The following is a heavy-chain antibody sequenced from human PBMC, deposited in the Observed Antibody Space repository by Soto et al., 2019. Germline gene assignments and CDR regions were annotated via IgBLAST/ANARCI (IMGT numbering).Heavy chain of an antibody. CDR3: ARDKSFDRCGYQEPLNGMDV. Sequence: ASVKVSCKASGYTFTSYAMHWVRQAPGQRLEWMGWINAGNGNTKYSQKFQGRVTITRDTSASTAYMELSSLRSEDTAVYYCARDKSFDRCGYQEPLNGMDVWCQGNTVTVS. V-gene: IGHV1-3*01. D-gene: IGHD2-15*01. J-gene: IGHJ6*02. CDR1: GYTFTSYA. CDR2: INAGNGNT.